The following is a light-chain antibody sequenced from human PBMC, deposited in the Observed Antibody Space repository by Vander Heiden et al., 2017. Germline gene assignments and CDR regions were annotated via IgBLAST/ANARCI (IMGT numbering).Light chain of an antibody. V-gene: IGKV1-39*01. J-gene: IGKJ1*01. CDR3: PQSYSTPWT. Sequence: DIQMTQSPSPMSASVGDRVTITCRASQSITRNLNWYQQKPGKAPNLLIYAASSLQSGVPSRFSGSGSGTDFTLTINSLQPEDFATYYCPQSYSTPWTFGQGTKVEIK. CDR1: QSITRN. CDR2: AAS.